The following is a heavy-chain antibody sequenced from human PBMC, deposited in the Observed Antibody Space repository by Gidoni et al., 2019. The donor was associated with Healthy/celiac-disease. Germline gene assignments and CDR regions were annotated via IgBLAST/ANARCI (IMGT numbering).Heavy chain of an antibody. D-gene: IGHD6-13*01. V-gene: IGHV4-34*01. CDR1: GGSFSGYY. CDR3: ARGVGIAAAGIGWVRFDP. Sequence: QVQLQQWGAGLLKPSETLSLTCAVYGGSFSGYYWSWIRQPPGKGLEWIGEINHSGSTNYNPSLKSRVTISVDTSKNQFSLKLSSVTAADTAVYYCARGVGIAAAGIGWVRFDPWGQGTLVTVSS. J-gene: IGHJ5*02. CDR2: INHSGST.